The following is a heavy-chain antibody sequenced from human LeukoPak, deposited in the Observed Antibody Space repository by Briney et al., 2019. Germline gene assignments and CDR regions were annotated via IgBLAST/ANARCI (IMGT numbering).Heavy chain of an antibody. CDR3: ARTGYNAY. V-gene: IGHV4-4*07. J-gene: IGHJ4*02. CDR1: GGSISTYY. D-gene: IGHD5-24*01. CDR2: VDSSGST. Sequence: SETLSLTCTVSGGSISTYYWAWIRQPAGKGLEWIGRVDSSGSTNYNPSLKSRVTMSVDTSKNQFSLRLSSVTAADTAVYYCARTGYNAYWGQGTLVTVS.